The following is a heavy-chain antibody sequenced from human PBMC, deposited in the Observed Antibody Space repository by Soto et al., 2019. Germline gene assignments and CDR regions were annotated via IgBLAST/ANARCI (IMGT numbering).Heavy chain of an antibody. CDR3: AGRRRVLFGEPGHDYHYGLEA. CDR1: GGSISGSSYY. V-gene: IGHV4-39*01. D-gene: IGHD3-10*01. J-gene: IGHJ6*02. CDR2: VYYSGST. Sequence: SETLSLTCTVSGGSISGSSYYCGWIRQPPGKGLEWIGNVYYSGSTYYNPSLKSRVTISVDTSKNQFSLKLNSVTAADTAVYYCAGRRRVLFGEPGHDYHYGLEAWGQGTTVTVPS.